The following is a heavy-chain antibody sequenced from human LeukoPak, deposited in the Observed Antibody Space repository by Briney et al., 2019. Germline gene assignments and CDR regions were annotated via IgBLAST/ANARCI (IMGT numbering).Heavy chain of an antibody. CDR2: ISGGGGST. J-gene: IGHJ4*02. CDR3: AKGGKWDVTPFDY. V-gene: IGHV3-23*01. CDR1: GFTFTSYS. Sequence: GGSLRLSCAASGFTFTSYSMDWVRQAPGKGLEWVSTISGGGGSTYYADSVKGRFTISRDNSKNTLYLQVNSLRAEDTAVYYCAKGGKWDVTPFDYWGQGALVTVSS. D-gene: IGHD1-26*01.